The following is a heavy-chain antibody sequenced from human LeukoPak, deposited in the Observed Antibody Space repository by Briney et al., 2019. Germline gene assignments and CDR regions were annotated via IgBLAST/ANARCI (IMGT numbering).Heavy chain of an antibody. CDR3: ARVKIFGVAISNWFDP. CDR2: ISAYNGDT. D-gene: IGHD3-3*01. CDR1: GYTFTSYT. J-gene: IGHJ5*02. Sequence: ASVKVSCEASGYTFTSYTIMWVRQAPGQGLEWMGYISAYNGDTYYVPKFQGRATMTTDTSTNTAFMELRSLRSDDTAIYYCARVKIFGVAISNWFDPWGQGTLVTVSS. V-gene: IGHV1-18*01.